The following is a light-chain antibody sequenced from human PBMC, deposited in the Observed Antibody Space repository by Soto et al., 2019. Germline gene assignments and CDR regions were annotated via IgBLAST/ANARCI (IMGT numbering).Light chain of an antibody. CDR1: QSINSK. CDR2: GAS. CDR3: QEYNHWHPIT. J-gene: IGKJ4*01. V-gene: IGKV3-15*01. Sequence: EIVMTQSPATLSVSPGERSSIASGPSQSINSKLAWYQQKPGQAPRLLIYGASIRATGIPARFSGSGSGTEFTLTISSLQSEDLAVYYCQEYNHWHPITFGGGTKVDNK.